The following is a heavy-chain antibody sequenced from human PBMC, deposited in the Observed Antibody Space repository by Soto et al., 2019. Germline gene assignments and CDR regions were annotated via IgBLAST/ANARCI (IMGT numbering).Heavy chain of an antibody. CDR1: GFTFSSYA. V-gene: IGHV3-30-3*01. CDR2: ISYDGSNK. D-gene: IGHD6-13*01. CDR3: ARDPRGREQQLAFYYYYGMDV. J-gene: IGHJ6*02. Sequence: GGSLRLSCAASGFTFSSYAMHWVRQAPGKGLEWVAVISYDGSNKYYADSVKGRFTISRDNSKNTLYLQMNSLRAEDTAVYYCARDPRGREQQLAFYYYYGMDVWGQGTTVTVSS.